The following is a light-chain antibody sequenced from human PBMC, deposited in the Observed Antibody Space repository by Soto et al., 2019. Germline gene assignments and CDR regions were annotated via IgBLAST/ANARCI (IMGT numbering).Light chain of an antibody. J-gene: IGLJ3*02. CDR3: AVWDDSLNGWV. CDR2: GDN. CDR1: SSNIGTIT. Sequence: QSVLAQPPSASGTPGQRVTISCSGSSSNIGTITVNWYQHLPGTAPKLLIYGDNQRPSGVPDRFSGSKSGTSASLAISGLQSEDEADYFCAVWDDSLNGWVFGGGTKLTVL. V-gene: IGLV1-44*01.